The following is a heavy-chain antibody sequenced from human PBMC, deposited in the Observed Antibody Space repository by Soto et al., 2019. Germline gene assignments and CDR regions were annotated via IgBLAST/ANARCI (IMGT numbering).Heavy chain of an antibody. D-gene: IGHD3-10*01. J-gene: IGHJ6*02. V-gene: IGHV1-69*13. CDR1: GGTFSSYA. Sequence: ASVKVSCKASGGTFSSYAISWVRQAPGQGLEWMGGIIPIFGTANYAQKFQGRVTITADESTSTAYMELSSLRSEDTAVYYCAGGSGSYYNPRYPKSTNYYYYYGMDVWGQGTTVTVSS. CDR2: IIPIFGTA. CDR3: AGGSGSYYNPRYPKSTNYYYYYGMDV.